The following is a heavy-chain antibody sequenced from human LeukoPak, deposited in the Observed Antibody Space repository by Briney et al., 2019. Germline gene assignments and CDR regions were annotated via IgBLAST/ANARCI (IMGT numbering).Heavy chain of an antibody. CDR1: GGTFSSYA. V-gene: IGHV1-69*13. Sequence: ASVKVSCKASGGTFSSYAISWVRQAPGQGLEWMGGIIPIFGTANYAQKFQGRVTITADESTSTAYMELSSLRSEDTAVYYCGRNYYDSSGYYDYWGQGTLVTVSS. CDR2: IIPIFGTA. CDR3: GRNYYDSSGYYDY. D-gene: IGHD3-22*01. J-gene: IGHJ4*02.